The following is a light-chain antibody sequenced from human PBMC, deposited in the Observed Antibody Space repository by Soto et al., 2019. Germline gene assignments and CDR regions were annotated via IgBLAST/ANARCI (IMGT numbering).Light chain of an antibody. CDR2: GVS. CDR3: QQYGSSPRT. CDR1: QSVSSNY. V-gene: IGKV3-20*01. Sequence: EIGLTQSPGTLSLSPGERATLSCRASQSVSSNYLAWYQQKPGQAPRLLIYGVSSRATGIPDRFSGSGSGTDFTLTISRLEPEDFAVYYCQQYGSSPRTFGQGTKVDIK. J-gene: IGKJ1*01.